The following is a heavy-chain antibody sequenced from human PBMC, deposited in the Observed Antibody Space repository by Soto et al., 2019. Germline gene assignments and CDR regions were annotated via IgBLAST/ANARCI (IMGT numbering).Heavy chain of an antibody. CDR2: ISWSSSNL. J-gene: IGHJ5*02. Sequence: EVLLVESGGGLVQPGRSLRLSCSPSGFTFDDYAMYWVRQAPGKGLAWVSGISWSSSNLAYADSVKGRFTISRDNAKNSLYLEMNSRRPEDTALYYFGKGGSAALISASGTGNLVDAWGQGTLVTVSS. D-gene: IGHD3-16*01. CDR3: GKGGSAALISASGTGNLVDA. V-gene: IGHV3-9*01. CDR1: GFTFDDYA.